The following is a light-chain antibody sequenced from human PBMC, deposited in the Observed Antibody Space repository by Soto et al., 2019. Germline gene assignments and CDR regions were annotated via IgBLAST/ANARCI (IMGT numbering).Light chain of an antibody. CDR3: MQGLQTEVT. J-gene: IGKJ5*01. V-gene: IGKV2-28*01. Sequence: DIVMTQSPLSLPLTPGEPASISCRSSQSLLHNNGHNYLAWYVQKPGQSQQLLIYLGSHRASGVHDRFSGSGSNKDSTLKINRVEAENVGVYYCMQGLQTEVTFGQGTRLEIK. CDR2: LGS. CDR1: QSLLHNNGHNY.